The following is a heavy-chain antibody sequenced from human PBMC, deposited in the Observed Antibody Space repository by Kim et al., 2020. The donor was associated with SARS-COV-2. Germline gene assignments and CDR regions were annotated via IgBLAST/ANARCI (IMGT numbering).Heavy chain of an antibody. CDR2: INPNSAGT. D-gene: IGHD6-13*01. V-gene: IGHV1-2*02. CDR3: ARAGARAGTYYYYGMDV. J-gene: IGHJ6*02. CDR1: GYTFTGYY. Sequence: ASVKVSCKASGYTFTGYYMRWVRQAPGQGLEWMGWINPNSAGTNYAQKFQGRVTMTRDTSISTAYMELSRLTSDDTAVYYCARAGARAGTYYYYGMDVWGQGTTVTVSS.